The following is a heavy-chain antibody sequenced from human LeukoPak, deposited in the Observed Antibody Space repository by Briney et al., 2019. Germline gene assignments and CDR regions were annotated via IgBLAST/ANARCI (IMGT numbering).Heavy chain of an antibody. V-gene: IGHV3-74*01. CDR3: GRDYGDYYFDY. CDR2: INSDGSST. D-gene: IGHD4-17*01. Sequence: GGSLRLSCAASGFTFSSYWMHWVRQAPGKGLVWVSRINSDGSSTSYADSVKGRFTISRDNAKNSLYLQMNSLRAEDTAVYYCGRDYGDYYFDYWGQGTLVTVSS. J-gene: IGHJ4*02. CDR1: GFTFSSYW.